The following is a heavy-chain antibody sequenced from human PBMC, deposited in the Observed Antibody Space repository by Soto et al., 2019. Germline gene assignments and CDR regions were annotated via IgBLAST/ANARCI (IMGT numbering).Heavy chain of an antibody. V-gene: IGHV3-23*05. CDR3: TTARYCSRDACPAAE. J-gene: IGHJ4*02. CDR1: GFSFSATG. D-gene: IGHD2-2*01. CDR2: IGPNPTNT. Sequence: EVRLLESGGGLVQPGGSLRLSCAASGFSFSATGMLWVRQPPGGGLEWVSAIGPNPTNTKYTDSWKGRFTISRDNSKSTVFLQMTNLRAEDTALYYCTTARYCSRDACPAAEWGQGTLITVSS.